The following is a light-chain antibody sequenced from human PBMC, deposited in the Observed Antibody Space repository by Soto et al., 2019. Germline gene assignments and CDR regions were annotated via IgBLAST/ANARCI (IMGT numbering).Light chain of an antibody. CDR2: EVS. V-gene: IGLV2-14*01. CDR3: SSYTSSSTPVV. J-gene: IGLJ2*01. CDR1: SSDVGGYNY. Sequence: QSVLTHPASVSGSPGQSITISCTGTSSDVGGYNYVSWYQQHPGKAPKLMIYEVSNRPSGVSNRFSGSKSGNTASLTISGLQAEDEADYYCSSYTSSSTPVVFGGGTKLTVL.